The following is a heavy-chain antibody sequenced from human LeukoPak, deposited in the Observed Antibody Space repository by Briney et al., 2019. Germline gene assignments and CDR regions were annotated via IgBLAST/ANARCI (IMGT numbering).Heavy chain of an antibody. V-gene: IGHV4-59*01. Sequence: SETLSLTCTVSGGSISSYYWSWLRQPPGKGLEWVGYIYYSGSTNYNPSLKSRVTISVDTSKNQFSLKLSSVTAADTAVYYCARERGTTVTNYFDYWGQGTLVTVSS. D-gene: IGHD4-17*01. CDR2: IYYSGST. J-gene: IGHJ4*02. CDR1: GGSISSYY. CDR3: ARERGTTVTNYFDY.